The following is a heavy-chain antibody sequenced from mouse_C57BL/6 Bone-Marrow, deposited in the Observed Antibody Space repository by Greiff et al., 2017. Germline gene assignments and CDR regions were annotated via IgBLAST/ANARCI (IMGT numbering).Heavy chain of an antibody. V-gene: IGHV5-9*01. CDR2: ISGGGGNT. CDR3: ARRGDYGSRGWYFDV. D-gene: IGHD1-1*01. J-gene: IGHJ1*03. CDR1: GFTFSSYT. Sequence: DVHLVESGGGLVKPGGSLKLSCAASGFTFSSYTMSWVRQTPEKRLEWVATISGGGGNTYYPDSVKGRFTISRDNAKNTLYLQMSSLRSEDTALYYCARRGDYGSRGWYFDVWGTGTTVTVSS.